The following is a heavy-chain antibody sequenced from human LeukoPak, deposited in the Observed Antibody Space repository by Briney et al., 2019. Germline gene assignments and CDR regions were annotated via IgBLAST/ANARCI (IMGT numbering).Heavy chain of an antibody. CDR3: ARAGIWSGYYTFDY. Sequence: SETLSLTCIVSGGSINRFYWSWIRQPPGKGLEWIGNIYYSGSANYNPSLKSRVTISVDTSKNQFSLKLTSVTAADTAVYYCARAGIWSGYYTFDYWRQGTLVTVSS. D-gene: IGHD3-3*01. CDR1: GGSINRFY. CDR2: IYYSGSA. V-gene: IGHV4-59*01. J-gene: IGHJ4*02.